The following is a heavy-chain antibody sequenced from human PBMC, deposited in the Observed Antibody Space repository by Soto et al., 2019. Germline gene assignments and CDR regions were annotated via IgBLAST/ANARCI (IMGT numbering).Heavy chain of an antibody. V-gene: IGHV3-23*01. CDR1: GFTFSSYA. J-gene: IGHJ4*02. D-gene: IGHD6-25*01. CDR2: ISSGGDST. Sequence: ESGGGLIQPGGSLRLSCAASGFTFSSYAMSWVRQAPGKGLEWVSTISSGGDSTYYADSVKGRFTISRDNSKGTLSLQMNSLRAEDTAVYYCASRIAASGQGYWGQGTLVTVSS. CDR3: ASRIAASGQGY.